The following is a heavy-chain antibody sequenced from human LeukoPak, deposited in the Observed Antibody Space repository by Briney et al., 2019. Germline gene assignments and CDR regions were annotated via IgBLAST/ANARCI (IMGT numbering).Heavy chain of an antibody. V-gene: IGHV4-39*07. Sequence: SETLSLTCTVSGGSISSTIYYWGWIRQSPGRGLEWLGTVYYTGSTDYNPSLQSRVTISVDTSKNQFSLNLRSVTAADTAVYYCARGTLWNDYYYYMDVWGKGTTVTVSS. CDR3: ARGTLWNDYYYYMDV. CDR1: GGSISSTIYY. CDR2: VYYTGST. J-gene: IGHJ6*03. D-gene: IGHD1-1*01.